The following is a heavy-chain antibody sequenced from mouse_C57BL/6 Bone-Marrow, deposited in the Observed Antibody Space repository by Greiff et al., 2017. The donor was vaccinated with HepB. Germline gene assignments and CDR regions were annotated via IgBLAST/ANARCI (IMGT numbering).Heavy chain of an antibody. CDR3: ARRASLRSRFAY. V-gene: IGHV1-50*01. CDR2: IDPSDSYI. J-gene: IGHJ3*01. CDR1: GYTFTSYW. D-gene: IGHD1-1*01. Sequence: VQLQQPGAEFVKPGASVKLSCKASGYTFTSYWMQWVKQRPGQGLEWIGEIDPSDSYINYNQKFKGKATLTVDTSSSTAYMQLSSLTSEDSAVYYCARRASLRSRFAYWGQGTLVTVSA.